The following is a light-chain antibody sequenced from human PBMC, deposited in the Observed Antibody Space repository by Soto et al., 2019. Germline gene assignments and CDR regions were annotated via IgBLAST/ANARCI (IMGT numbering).Light chain of an antibody. CDR2: DAS. Sequence: DIVLTQSPATLSLSPGERATLSCRASQSVSRDFAWYQQKPGQAPRLLIYDASNRATGIPARFSGSGSGTDFTLPIHSLQPEDFAVYYCQHRHNFGPGTKVDFK. J-gene: IGKJ3*01. V-gene: IGKV3-11*01. CDR1: QSVSRD. CDR3: QHRHN.